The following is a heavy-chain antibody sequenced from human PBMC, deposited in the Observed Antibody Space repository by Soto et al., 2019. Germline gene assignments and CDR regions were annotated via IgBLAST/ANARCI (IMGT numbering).Heavy chain of an antibody. V-gene: IGHV1-18*04. CDR2: INAYNGDT. Sequence: QVQLVQSGAELKKPGASVNVSCKAPGYTFTTYGISWVRQAPGQGLEWMGWINAYNGDTRFAHKFHGRVTLTTDASRSTVYMELKNLRSDDTAVYYCARDILAWGQGTMVTVSS. CDR3: ARDILA. CDR1: GYTFTTYG. J-gene: IGHJ3*01.